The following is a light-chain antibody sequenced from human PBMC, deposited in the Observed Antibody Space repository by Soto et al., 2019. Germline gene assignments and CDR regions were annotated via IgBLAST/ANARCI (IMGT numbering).Light chain of an antibody. Sequence: QSALTQPASVSGSPGQSITISCTGTSSDIGNYNFVSWFQHHPGKAPKLMIYEVSNRPSGVSNRFSGSRSGDTASLTISGLQAEDEADYFCSSYTISTTGVVFGGGTKLTVL. CDR1: SSDIGNYNF. CDR3: SSYTISTTGVV. CDR2: EVS. V-gene: IGLV2-14*01. J-gene: IGLJ2*01.